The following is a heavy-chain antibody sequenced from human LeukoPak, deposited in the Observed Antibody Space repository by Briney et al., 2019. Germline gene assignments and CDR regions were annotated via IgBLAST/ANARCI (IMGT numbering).Heavy chain of an antibody. J-gene: IGHJ4*02. CDR2: IYYSGST. CDR3: ARLPRGSGYLSD. CDR1: GGSISSSSYY. V-gene: IGHV4-39*01. D-gene: IGHD3-3*01. Sequence: SETLSLTCTVSGGSISSSSYYWGWIRQPPGKGLEWIGAIYYSGSTYYNPSLKSRVTISVDTSKNQFSLKLSSVTAADTAVYYCARLPRGSGYLSDWGQGTLVTVSS.